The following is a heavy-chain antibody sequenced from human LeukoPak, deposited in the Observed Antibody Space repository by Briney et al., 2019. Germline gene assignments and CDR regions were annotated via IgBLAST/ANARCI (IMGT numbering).Heavy chain of an antibody. D-gene: IGHD3-9*01. CDR1: GFTFSSYA. V-gene: IGHV3-23*01. CDR2: ISGSGGST. Sequence: GGSLRLSCAASGFTFSSYAMSWVRQAPGKGLEWVSAISGSGGSTYYADSVKGRFTISRDNSKNTLYLQMSSLRAEDTAVYYCAKDVKVGIRYFDWLLYPEYWGQGTLVTVSS. CDR3: AKDVKVGIRYFDWLLYPEY. J-gene: IGHJ4*02.